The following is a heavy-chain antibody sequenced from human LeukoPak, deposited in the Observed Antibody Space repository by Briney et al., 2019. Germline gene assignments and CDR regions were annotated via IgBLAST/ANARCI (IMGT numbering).Heavy chain of an antibody. CDR3: ARTVEYYYEGDYFDY. Sequence: GGPRSPPGAAPGSPFSSIARPWVGQVPGKGLGWGAVISYDGSNKYYADSVKGRFTISRDNSKNTLYLQMNSLRAEDTAVYYCARTVEYYYEGDYFDYWGQGTLVTVSS. CDR2: ISYDGSNK. V-gene: IGHV3-30-3*01. J-gene: IGHJ4*02. D-gene: IGHD3-22*01. CDR1: GSPFSSIA.